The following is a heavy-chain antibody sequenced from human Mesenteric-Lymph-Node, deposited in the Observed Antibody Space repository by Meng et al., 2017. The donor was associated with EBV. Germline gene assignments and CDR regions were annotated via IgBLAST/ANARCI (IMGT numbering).Heavy chain of an antibody. V-gene: IGHV7-4-1*02. CDR3: ARRGGPVTELDY. CDR2: INTNTGNP. D-gene: IGHD4-17*01. J-gene: IGHJ4*02. CDR1: GNGITTYA. Sequence: QVQLVQSGSEVKKPGASVKVTGKGSGNGITTYAVYWVRQAPGQGLECMGWINTNTGNPTYAQGFTGGFVFSLDTSVSTAYLQISSLKTEDTAVYYCARRGGPVTELDYWGQGTLVTVSS.